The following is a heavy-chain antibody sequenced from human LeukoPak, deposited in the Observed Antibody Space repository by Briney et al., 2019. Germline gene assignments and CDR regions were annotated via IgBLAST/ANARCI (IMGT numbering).Heavy chain of an antibody. V-gene: IGHV4-59*12. CDR1: GGSISSYY. CDR2: IYHSGST. J-gene: IGHJ2*01. D-gene: IGHD7-27*01. Sequence: SETLSLTCTVSGGSISSYYWSWIRQPPGKGLEWIGYIYHSGSTYYNPSLKSRVTISVDRSKNQFSLKLVSVTAADTAVYYCARELTGVSRHFDLWGRGTLVTVSS. CDR3: ARELTGVSRHFDL.